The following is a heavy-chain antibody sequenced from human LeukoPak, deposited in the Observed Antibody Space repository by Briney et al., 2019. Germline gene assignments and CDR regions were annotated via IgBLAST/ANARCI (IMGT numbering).Heavy chain of an antibody. CDR3: ARETPNEYYDFWSGSKSPDY. Sequence: GGSPRLSCAASGFTFSSYSMNWVRQAPGRGLEWVSSIRFTGSYIYYADSVKGRFTISRDDAKNSLYLQMNSLRAEDTAVYYCARETPNEYYDFWSGSKSPDYWGQGTLVTVSS. CDR1: GFTFSSYS. D-gene: IGHD3-3*01. J-gene: IGHJ4*02. CDR2: IRFTGSYI. V-gene: IGHV3-21*01.